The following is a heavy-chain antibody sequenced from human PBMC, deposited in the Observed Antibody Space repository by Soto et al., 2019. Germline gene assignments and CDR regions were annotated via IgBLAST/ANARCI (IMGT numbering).Heavy chain of an antibody. CDR3: ARGIVTTIGDY. Sequence: ASVKVSCKASGYTFTSFGISWVRQAPGQGLEWMGWISTDNGYTKYTQNLQGRVAMTTDTSTSTAYMELRSLRSDDTAVYYCARGIVTTIGDYWGQGTLVTSPQ. D-gene: IGHD5-12*01. J-gene: IGHJ4*02. CDR1: GYTFTSFG. V-gene: IGHV1-18*01. CDR2: ISTDNGYT.